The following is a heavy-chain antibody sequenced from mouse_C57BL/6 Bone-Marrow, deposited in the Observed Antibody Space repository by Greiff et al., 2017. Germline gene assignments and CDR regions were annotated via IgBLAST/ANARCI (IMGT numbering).Heavy chain of an antibody. J-gene: IGHJ4*01. V-gene: IGHV14-4*01. CDR2: IDPENGDT. CDR3: TTSPSGYAMDY. Sequence: DVQLQESGAELVRPGASVKLSCTASGFNIKDDYMHWVKQRPEQGLEWIGWIDPENGDTEYASKFQGKATITADTSSNTAYLQLSSLTSEDTAVYYCTTSPSGYAMDYWGQGTSVTVSS. CDR1: GFNIKDDY.